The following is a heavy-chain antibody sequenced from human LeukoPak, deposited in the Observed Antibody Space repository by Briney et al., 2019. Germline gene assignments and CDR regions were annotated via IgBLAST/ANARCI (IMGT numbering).Heavy chain of an antibody. J-gene: IGHJ5*02. CDR1: GDSVSSNSAA. Sequence: SQTLSLTCAISGDSVSSNSAAWNWIRQSPSRGLEWLGRTYYRSKWYNDYAVSVKSRITINPDTSKNQFSLKLSSVAAADTAVYYCARHRNIGREWFDPWGQGTLVTVSS. CDR3: ARHRNIGREWFDP. CDR2: TYYRSKWYN. V-gene: IGHV6-1*01. D-gene: IGHD2/OR15-2a*01.